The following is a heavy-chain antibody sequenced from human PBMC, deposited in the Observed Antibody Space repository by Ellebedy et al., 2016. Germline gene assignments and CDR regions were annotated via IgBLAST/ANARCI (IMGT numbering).Heavy chain of an antibody. CDR2: IHHTGHS. V-gene: IGHV4-59*02. Sequence: SETLSLTCSVSGGSVTSAYWNWIRRPPGKGLEWIGFIHHTGHSNYNPSLKSRVTASTDTARNEISLQLTSVTAADTAVYYCAKWNGGWYAFEVWGQGTMVTVSS. CDR1: GGSVTSAY. J-gene: IGHJ3*01. CDR3: AKWNGGWYAFEV. D-gene: IGHD6-19*01.